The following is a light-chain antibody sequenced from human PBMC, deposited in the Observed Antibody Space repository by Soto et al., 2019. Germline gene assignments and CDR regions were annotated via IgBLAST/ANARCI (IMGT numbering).Light chain of an antibody. J-gene: IGLJ1*01. CDR2: DVS. Sequence: QSALTQPASMPGSPGQSITISCAGTSSDIGAYDYVSWHQQHPGKAPKVIIFDVSHRPSGVSNRFSGSKSGNTASLTISGLQAEDEADYYCSSYTTSRTYVFASGTKLTVL. V-gene: IGLV2-14*01. CDR1: SSDIGAYDY. CDR3: SSYTTSRTYV.